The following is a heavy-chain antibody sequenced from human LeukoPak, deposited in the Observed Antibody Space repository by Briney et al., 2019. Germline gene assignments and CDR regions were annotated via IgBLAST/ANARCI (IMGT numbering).Heavy chain of an antibody. CDR3: AREITVVTPGRSDAFDI. V-gene: IGHV4-59*11. J-gene: IGHJ3*02. Sequence: SETLSLTCTVSGGSISSHYWNWIRQPPGKGLEWIRYIYYSGSTNYNPSLKSRVTISVDTSQNQFSLTLTSATAADTAVYYCAREITVVTPGRSDAFDIWGQGTMVTVSS. D-gene: IGHD4-23*01. CDR2: IYYSGST. CDR1: GGSISSHY.